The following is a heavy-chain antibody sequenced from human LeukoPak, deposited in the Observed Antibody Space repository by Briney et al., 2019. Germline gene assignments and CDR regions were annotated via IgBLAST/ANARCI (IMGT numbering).Heavy chain of an antibody. Sequence: PGGSLRLSCAASGFTFSSYGMHWVRQAPGKGLEWVALIRYDGSNKYYADSVQGRFTISRDNSKNTVYLQTNSLRAEDTAVYYCAKDLVAVATHTPIDYWGQGTLVTVSS. CDR3: AKDLVAVATHTPIDY. V-gene: IGHV3-30*02. CDR2: IRYDGSNK. J-gene: IGHJ4*02. CDR1: GFTFSSYG. D-gene: IGHD6-19*01.